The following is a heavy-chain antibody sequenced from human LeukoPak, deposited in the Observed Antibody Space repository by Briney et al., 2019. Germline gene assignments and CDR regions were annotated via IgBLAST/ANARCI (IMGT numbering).Heavy chain of an antibody. CDR3: ARTTGLDYDFWSGYYRAYYFDY. D-gene: IGHD3-3*01. J-gene: IGHJ4*02. CDR1: GFTFSSYS. V-gene: IGHV3-21*01. CDR2: ISSSSSYI. Sequence: GGSLRLSCAASGFTFSSYSMNWVRQAPGKGLEGVSSISSSSSYIYYADSVKGRFTISRGNAKNSLYLQMNSLRAEDTAVYYCARTTGLDYDFWSGYYRAYYFDYWGQGTLVTVSS.